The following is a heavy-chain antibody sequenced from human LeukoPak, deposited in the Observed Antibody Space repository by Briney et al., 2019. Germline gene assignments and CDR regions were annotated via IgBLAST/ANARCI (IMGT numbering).Heavy chain of an antibody. D-gene: IGHD6-19*01. J-gene: IGHJ2*01. CDR1: GFTVSSNY. V-gene: IGHV3-53*01. CDR2: IYSGGST. Sequence: GGSLRLSCAASGFTVSSNYMSWVRQAPGKGLEWVSVIYSGGSTYYADSVRGRFTISRDNSKNTLYLQKNSLRADDTAIYYCAKSMTLQWRGFFDLWGRGTHVTVSS. CDR3: AKSMTLQWRGFFDL.